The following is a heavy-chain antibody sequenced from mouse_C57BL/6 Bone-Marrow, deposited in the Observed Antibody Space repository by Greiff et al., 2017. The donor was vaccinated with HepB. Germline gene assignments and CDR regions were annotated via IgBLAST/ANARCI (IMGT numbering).Heavy chain of an antibody. Sequence: ESGPGLVKPSQSLSLTCSVTGYSITSGYYWNWIRQFPGNKLEWMGYISYDGSNNYNPSLKNRISITRDTSKNQFFLKLNSVTTEDTATYYCAREGMITDYVDYWGQGTTLTVSS. J-gene: IGHJ2*01. V-gene: IGHV3-6*01. CDR2: ISYDGSN. D-gene: IGHD2-4*01. CDR3: AREGMITDYVDY. CDR1: GYSITSGYY.